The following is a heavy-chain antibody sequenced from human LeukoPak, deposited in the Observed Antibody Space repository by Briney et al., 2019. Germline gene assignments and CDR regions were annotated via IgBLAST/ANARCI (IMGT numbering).Heavy chain of an antibody. Sequence: GGSLRLSCTVSGFTFGDYAMGWFRQAPGKGLEWVGFIRSKSYGGATEYAASLKGGFTISRDDSKSIAYLQMNSLKTEDTAVYYCTRGVINFYYFDYWGQGTLVTASS. CDR1: GFTFGDYA. V-gene: IGHV3-49*03. CDR2: IRSKSYGGAT. J-gene: IGHJ4*02. CDR3: TRGVINFYYFDY. D-gene: IGHD3-16*02.